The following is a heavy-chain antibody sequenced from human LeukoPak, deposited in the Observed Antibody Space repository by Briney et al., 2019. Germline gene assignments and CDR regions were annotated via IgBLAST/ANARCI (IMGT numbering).Heavy chain of an antibody. CDR3: ARDGGSGILD. CDR2: VSSNGSPI. CDR1: GFTFSSYE. D-gene: IGHD3-10*01. Sequence: GGSLRLSCAASGFTFSSYEMNWVRQAPGKGLEWVSYVSSNGSPIFYADSVKGRFTISRDNAKNSLSLLMNSLRAEDTAVYYCARDGGSGILDWGQGTLVTVSS. J-gene: IGHJ4*02. V-gene: IGHV3-48*03.